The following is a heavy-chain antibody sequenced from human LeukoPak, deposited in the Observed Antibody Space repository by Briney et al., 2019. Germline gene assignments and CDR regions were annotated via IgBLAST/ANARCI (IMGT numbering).Heavy chain of an antibody. D-gene: IGHD5-24*01. Sequence: ASVKVSCKASGYTFTSYDINWVRQAAGQGLEWMGWMNPNSGNTGYGLKFQGRVTMTRDTSTSTVYMELSSLRSEDTAVYYCARDFPDPLGGYNWVAYWGQGTLVTVSS. CDR3: ARDFPDPLGGYNWVAY. CDR2: MNPNSGNT. J-gene: IGHJ4*02. CDR1: GYTFTSYD. V-gene: IGHV1-8*01.